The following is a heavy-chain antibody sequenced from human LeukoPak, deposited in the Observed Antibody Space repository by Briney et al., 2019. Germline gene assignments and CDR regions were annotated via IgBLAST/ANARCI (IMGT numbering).Heavy chain of an antibody. CDR2: ITVSGST. Sequence: PGGSLRLSCAASGFTFSNYAMSWVRQAPGKGLEYVSSITVSGSTYYADSVKGRFTISRDNSKNTLSLQMTSLRAEDTAMYYCAKIAAGGPAYYFDSWGQGILVTVSS. V-gene: IGHV3-23*01. J-gene: IGHJ4*02. CDR1: GFTFSNYA. CDR3: AKIAAGGPAYYFDS. D-gene: IGHD6-25*01.